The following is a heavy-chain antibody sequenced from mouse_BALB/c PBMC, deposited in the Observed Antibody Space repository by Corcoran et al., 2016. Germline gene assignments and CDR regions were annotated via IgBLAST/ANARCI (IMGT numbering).Heavy chain of an antibody. Sequence: IQLVQSGPELKKPGASVKIPCKASGYTFTDYNMDWVKQSHGKSLEWIGDINPNNGGTIYNQKFKGKATLTVDKSSSTAYMELRSLTSEDTAVYYCAPYGFAYWGQGTLVTVSA. J-gene: IGHJ3*01. CDR2: INPNNGGT. CDR1: GYTFTDYN. CDR3: APYGFAY. D-gene: IGHD1-1*01. V-gene: IGHV1-18*01.